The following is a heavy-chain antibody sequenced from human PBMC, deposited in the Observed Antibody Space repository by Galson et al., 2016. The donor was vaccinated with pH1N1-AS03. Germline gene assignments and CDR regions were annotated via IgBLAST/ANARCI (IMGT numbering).Heavy chain of an antibody. D-gene: IGHD2-15*01. CDR3: ARAAPFDP. V-gene: IGHV1-18*04. Sequence: SVKVSCKASGYTFTSYGITWVRQAPGQGLEWMGWISPYNGNTNSAQKFQGRVTMTTDTSTTTAYMELRSLRSDDTAVYYCARAAPFDPWGQGTLVTVPS. CDR2: ISPYNGNT. J-gene: IGHJ5*02. CDR1: GYTFTSYG.